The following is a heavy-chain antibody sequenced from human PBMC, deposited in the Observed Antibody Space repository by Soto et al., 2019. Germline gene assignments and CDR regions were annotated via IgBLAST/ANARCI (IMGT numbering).Heavy chain of an antibody. V-gene: IGHV3-30-3*01. J-gene: IGHJ4*02. CDR1: GFTFSSYA. Sequence: SXRLSCAASGFTFSSYAMHWVRQAPGKGLEWVAVISYDGSNKYYADSVKGRFTISRDNSKNTLYLQMKSLRAEDTAVYYCARDSLWYSSSWYYFDYWGQGTLVTVSS. CDR3: ARDSLWYSSSWYYFDY. CDR2: ISYDGSNK. D-gene: IGHD6-13*01.